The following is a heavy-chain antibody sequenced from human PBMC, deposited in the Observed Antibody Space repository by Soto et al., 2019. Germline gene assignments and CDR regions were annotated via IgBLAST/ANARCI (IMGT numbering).Heavy chain of an antibody. Sequence: EVQLVESGGGLVQPGGSLRLSCADSGFTFSRYWMHWVRQAPGKGLVWVSRISSDGSNIIYADSVKGRFTISRDDAKNTLYLQMNNLRDEDTAVYYCGRDQTMAGPTTLDYWGQGALVTVSS. CDR3: GRDQTMAGPTTLDY. CDR2: ISSDGSNI. D-gene: IGHD6-19*01. CDR1: GFTFSRYW. V-gene: IGHV3-74*01. J-gene: IGHJ4*02.